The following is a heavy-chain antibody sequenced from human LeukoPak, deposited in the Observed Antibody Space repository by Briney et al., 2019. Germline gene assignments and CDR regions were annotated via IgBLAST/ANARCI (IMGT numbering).Heavy chain of an antibody. J-gene: IGHJ4*02. V-gene: IGHV3-7*01. Sequence: GGSLRLSCVASGFTFDTYWMTWVRQAPGKGLEWVAYMSPDGSEKSYADSVTGRFTLSRDNARNSVYLQMNNLRAEDTAIYYCARGHTFNKYWGQGTLVSVSS. CDR3: ARGHTFNKY. D-gene: IGHD3-16*01. CDR2: MSPDGSEK. CDR1: GFTFDTYW.